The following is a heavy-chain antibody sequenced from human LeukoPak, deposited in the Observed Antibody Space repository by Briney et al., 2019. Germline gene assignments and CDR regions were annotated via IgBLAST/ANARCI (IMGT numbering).Heavy chain of an antibody. CDR3: ARAPEFSSGWLLDC. D-gene: IGHD6-19*01. Sequence: SETLSLTCSVSGGSISTYYGTWIRLSAGKGLEWIGRIHTSGSTNYNPSLKSRVTMSVDTSKNQFSLKVTSVSAADAGAYYCARAPEFSSGWLLDCWGQGSLVTVSS. CDR2: IHTSGST. V-gene: IGHV4-4*07. J-gene: IGHJ4*02. CDR1: GGSISTYY.